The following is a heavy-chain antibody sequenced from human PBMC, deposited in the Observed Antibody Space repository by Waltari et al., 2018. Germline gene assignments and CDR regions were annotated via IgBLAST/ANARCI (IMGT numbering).Heavy chain of an antibody. CDR1: GYTFTNYG. V-gene: IGHV1-18*01. D-gene: IGHD6-13*01. J-gene: IGHJ4*02. Sequence: QVQLVQSGGEVKKPGASVKVSCKASGYTFTNYGFIWVRQAPGQGLEWMGWISAYNGNTDYAQKIQGRVTMTTETSTGTAYLELRSLTSDDTAVYYCARGPLGSKWYRSDYWGQGTLVTVSS. CDR3: ARGPLGSKWYRSDY. CDR2: ISAYNGNT.